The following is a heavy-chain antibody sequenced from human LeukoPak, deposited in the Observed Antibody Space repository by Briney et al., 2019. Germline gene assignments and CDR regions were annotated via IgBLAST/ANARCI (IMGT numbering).Heavy chain of an antibody. Sequence: GGSLRLSCAASEFSFGSYEMNWVRQAPGKGLEWVSYISSSGSTRYYADSVKGRFTISRDNAKNSLNLQMNSLRAEDTAVYYCAREGDGYNSPIDYWGQGTLVTVSS. D-gene: IGHD5-24*01. J-gene: IGHJ4*02. CDR3: AREGDGYNSPIDY. V-gene: IGHV3-48*03. CDR1: EFSFGSYE. CDR2: ISSSGSTR.